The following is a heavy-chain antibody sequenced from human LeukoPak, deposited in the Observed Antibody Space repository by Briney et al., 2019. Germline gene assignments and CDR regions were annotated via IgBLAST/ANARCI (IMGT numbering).Heavy chain of an antibody. D-gene: IGHD6-13*01. CDR3: ATRAAGYYYYGVVV. Sequence: GGSLSLSCAASGFTFSSYDMSWVRQAPGKGMEWDSAISGSGGSTYYADSVKGRFTISRDNSKNTLYLQMNSLRAEDTAVYYCATRAAGYYYYGVVVWGQGTTVTVS. J-gene: IGHJ6*02. CDR1: GFTFSSYD. CDR2: ISGSGGST. V-gene: IGHV3-23*01.